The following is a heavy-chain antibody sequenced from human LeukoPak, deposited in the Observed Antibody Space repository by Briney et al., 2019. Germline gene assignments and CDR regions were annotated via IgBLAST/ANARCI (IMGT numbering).Heavy chain of an antibody. CDR1: GFTVSSCC. CDR2: FDSDGTST. J-gene: IGHJ4*02. D-gene: IGHD2-21*01. CDR3: ATSPSIKGGFDS. Sequence: GGSLRLSCAVSGFTVSSCCMHWVRQAPGKELVWVSRFDSDGTSTSYADSVKGRFTISRDVAKNTLYLQMNSLRAEDTAVYYCATSPSIKGGFDSWGQGTLVTVSS. V-gene: IGHV3-74*01.